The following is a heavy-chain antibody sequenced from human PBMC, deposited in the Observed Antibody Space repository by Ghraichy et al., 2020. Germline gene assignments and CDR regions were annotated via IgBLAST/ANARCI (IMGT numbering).Heavy chain of an antibody. CDR3: ARSNDYGDYRKWFDP. CDR1: GGSISSHY. V-gene: IGHV4-59*11. D-gene: IGHD4-17*01. CDR2: IFYSGST. J-gene: IGHJ5*02. Sequence: SETLSLTCSVSGGSISSHYWSWIRQPPGKGLEWIGYIFYSGSTNYNPSLKSRVTLSLDTSKNQFSLKVSSVTAADTAVYYCARSNDYGDYRKWFDPWGQGTLVTVSS.